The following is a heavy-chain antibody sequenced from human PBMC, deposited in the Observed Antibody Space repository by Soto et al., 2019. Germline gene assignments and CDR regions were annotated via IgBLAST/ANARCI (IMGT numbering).Heavy chain of an antibody. V-gene: IGHV4-39*01. CDR3: ARHVYSTSSLDY. D-gene: IGHD6-6*01. CDR2: MYYGGST. CDR1: GGSMSSSHYN. J-gene: IGHJ4*02. Sequence: PSETLSLTCTVSGGSMSSSHYNWGWIRQPPGKGLEWIGSMYYGGSTYYKPSLKSRVTISVDMSKSQFSLKLSSVTAADTAVYYCARHVYSTSSLDYWGQGTLVTVSS.